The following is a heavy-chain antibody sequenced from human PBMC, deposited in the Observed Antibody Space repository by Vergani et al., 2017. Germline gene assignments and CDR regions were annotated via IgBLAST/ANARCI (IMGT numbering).Heavy chain of an antibody. D-gene: IGHD3-22*01. CDR1: GGSISSSSYY. CDR2: IYYSGST. Sequence: QLQLQESGPGLVKPSETLSLTCTVSGGSISSSSYYWGWIRQPPGKGLEWIGSIYYSGSTYYNPSLKSRVTISVDTSKNQFSLKLSSVTAADTAVYYCARDFSGYYRYLFDYWGQGTLVTVSS. V-gene: IGHV4-39*07. J-gene: IGHJ4*02. CDR3: ARDFSGYYRYLFDY.